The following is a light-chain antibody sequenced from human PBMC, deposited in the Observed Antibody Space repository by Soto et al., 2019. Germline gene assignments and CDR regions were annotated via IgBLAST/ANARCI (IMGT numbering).Light chain of an antibody. CDR1: QSVTTSY. V-gene: IGKV3-20*01. CDR3: QQYESSPWT. Sequence: EIVLTQSPGTLSLSPGERATLSCRASQSVTTSYLAWYQQKPGQAPRLLMYGASSRATGISDRFSGSGSGTDFTLTISRLEPEDFAVYYCQQYESSPWTFGQGTKVEIK. J-gene: IGKJ1*01. CDR2: GAS.